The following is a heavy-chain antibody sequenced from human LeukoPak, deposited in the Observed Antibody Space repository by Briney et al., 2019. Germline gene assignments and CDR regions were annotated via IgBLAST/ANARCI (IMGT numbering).Heavy chain of an antibody. V-gene: IGHV1-2*06. CDR3: ARAGTTVTTTDY. D-gene: IGHD4-17*01. CDR1: GYTFTGYY. J-gene: IGHJ4*02. Sequence: ASVKVSCKASGYTFTGYYMHWVRLAPGQGLEWMGRINPNSGGTNYAQKFQGRVTMTRDTSISTAYMELSRLRSDDTAVYYCARAGTTVTTTDYWGQGTLVTVSS. CDR2: INPNSGGT.